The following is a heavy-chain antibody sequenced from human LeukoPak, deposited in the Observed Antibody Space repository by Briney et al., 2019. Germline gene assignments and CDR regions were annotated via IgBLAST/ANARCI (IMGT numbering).Heavy chain of an antibody. D-gene: IGHD1-26*01. J-gene: IGHJ6*03. V-gene: IGHV4-4*07. CDR1: GGSISSYY. CDR2: IYTSGST. Sequence: PSETLSLTCTVSGGSISSYYWSWIRQPAGKGLEWIGRIYTSGSTNYNPSLKSRVTMSVDTSKNQFSLKLSSVTAADTAVYYCARVKYSGSYYSNYYYYYYMDVWGKGTTVTVSS. CDR3: ARVKYSGSYYSNYYYYYYMDV.